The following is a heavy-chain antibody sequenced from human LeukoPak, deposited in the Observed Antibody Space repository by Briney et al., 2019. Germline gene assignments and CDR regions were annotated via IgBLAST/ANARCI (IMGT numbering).Heavy chain of an antibody. Sequence: GGSLRLSCAGSGFTFSSYAMSWVRQAPGQGLEWVSVISDSGDDTSYADSVRGRFTISRDNSRNTLYLQMISLRPEDTAVYYCAKDTSIGKSCTNGVCSPFDYWGQGTLVTVSS. CDR3: AKDTSIGKSCTNGVCSPFDY. V-gene: IGHV3-23*01. CDR1: GFTFSSYA. CDR2: ISDSGDDT. D-gene: IGHD2-8*01. J-gene: IGHJ4*02.